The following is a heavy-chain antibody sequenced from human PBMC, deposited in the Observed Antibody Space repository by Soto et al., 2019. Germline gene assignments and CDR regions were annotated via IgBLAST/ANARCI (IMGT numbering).Heavy chain of an antibody. CDR2: ISGSGGST. V-gene: IGHV3-23*01. Sequence: PGGSLRLSCAASGFTFSSYAMSWVRQAPGKGLEWVSAISGSGGSTYYADSVKGRFTISRDNSENTLYLQMNSLRAEDTAVYYCAKILGKQWLVHPSDYWGQGTLVTVSS. D-gene: IGHD6-19*01. J-gene: IGHJ4*02. CDR3: AKILGKQWLVHPSDY. CDR1: GFTFSSYA.